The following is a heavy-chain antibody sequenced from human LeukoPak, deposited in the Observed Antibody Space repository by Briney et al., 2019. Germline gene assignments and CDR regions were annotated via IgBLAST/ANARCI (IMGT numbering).Heavy chain of an antibody. Sequence: PSETLSLTCTVSGGSLTTYYWSWIRQPPGKGLEWIGYIYYSGNTNYNPSLKSRVTISVDTSKNQFSLSLSSVTAADTAVYYCARHSAARFDYWGQGTLVTVSS. CDR3: ARHSAARFDY. CDR2: IYYSGNT. CDR1: GGSLTTYY. J-gene: IGHJ4*02. D-gene: IGHD6-6*01. V-gene: IGHV4-59*08.